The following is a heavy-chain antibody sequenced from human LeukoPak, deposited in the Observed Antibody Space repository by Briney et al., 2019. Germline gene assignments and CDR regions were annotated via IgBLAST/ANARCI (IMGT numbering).Heavy chain of an antibody. Sequence: PSETLSLTCTVSGGSISSTNYYWGWIRQPPGKGLEWIGSIYYSGSTYYNPSLKSRLTISVDTATNQFSLRLSSVTAADTAVYYCARHESYYYDSSGDFDYWGQGTLVTVSS. J-gene: IGHJ4*02. CDR3: ARHESYYYDSSGDFDY. CDR1: GGSISSTNYY. D-gene: IGHD3-22*01. CDR2: IYYSGST. V-gene: IGHV4-39*01.